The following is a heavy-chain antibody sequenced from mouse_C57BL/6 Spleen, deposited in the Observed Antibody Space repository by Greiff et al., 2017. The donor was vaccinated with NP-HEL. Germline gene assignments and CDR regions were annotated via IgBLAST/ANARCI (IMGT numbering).Heavy chain of an antibody. CDR3: AREGTYDGPPFAY. CDR1: GYTFTSYW. D-gene: IGHD2-3*01. V-gene: IGHV1-59*01. Sequence: QVQLQQPGAELVRPGTSVKLSCKASGYTFTSYWMHWVKQRPGQGLEWIGVIDPSDSYTNYNQKFKGKATLTVDTSSSTAYMQLSSLTSEDSAVYYCAREGTYDGPPFAYWGQGTLVTVSA. CDR2: IDPSDSYT. J-gene: IGHJ3*01.